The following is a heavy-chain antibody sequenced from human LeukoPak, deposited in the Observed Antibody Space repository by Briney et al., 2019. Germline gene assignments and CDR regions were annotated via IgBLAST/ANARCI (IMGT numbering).Heavy chain of an antibody. J-gene: IGHJ4*02. D-gene: IGHD3-3*01. CDR3: AKDQYYDFWSGYFWY. Sequence: GGSLRLSCAASGFTFSSYAMSWVRQAPGKGLEWVSAISGSGSSTYYADSVKGRFTISRDNSKNTLYLQVNSLRAEDTVVYYCAKDQYYDFWSGYFWYWGQGTLVTVSS. V-gene: IGHV3-23*01. CDR2: ISGSGSST. CDR1: GFTFSSYA.